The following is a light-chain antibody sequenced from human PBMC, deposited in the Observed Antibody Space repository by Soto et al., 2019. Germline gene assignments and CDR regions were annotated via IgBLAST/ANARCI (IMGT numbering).Light chain of an antibody. V-gene: IGKV1-5*03. CDR1: QSISSW. CDR2: KAS. J-gene: IGKJ1*01. CDR3: QQYNSYSRAT. Sequence: DLQMTQSPSTLSASVGDRVTITCRASQSISSWLAWYQQKPGKAPKLLIYKASSLESGVPSRFSGSGSGTEFTLTISSLQPDDFATYYCQQYNSYSRATFGQGTKVEIK.